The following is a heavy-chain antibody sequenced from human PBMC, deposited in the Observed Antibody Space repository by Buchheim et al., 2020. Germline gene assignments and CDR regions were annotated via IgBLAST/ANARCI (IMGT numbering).Heavy chain of an antibody. CDR1: GGSISSGGYY. Sequence: QVQLQESGPGLVKPSQTLSLTCTVSGGSISSGGYYWSWIRQHPGKGLEWIGYFYYSGSPYYNPSLKSRVTITVEPSTNQFSLKLSSVTAADTAVYYCARSTLRFLEWLLPDHFDYWGQGTL. D-gene: IGHD3-3*01. CDR2: FYYSGSP. J-gene: IGHJ4*02. V-gene: IGHV4-31*03. CDR3: ARSTLRFLEWLLPDHFDY.